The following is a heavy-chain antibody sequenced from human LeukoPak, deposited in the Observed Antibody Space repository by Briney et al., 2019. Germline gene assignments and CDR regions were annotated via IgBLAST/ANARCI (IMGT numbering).Heavy chain of an antibody. CDR2: IYYSGST. CDR3: ARFVYYYDSSEYFDL. V-gene: IGHV4-59*01. CDR1: GGSISSYY. D-gene: IGHD3-22*01. J-gene: IGHJ2*01. Sequence: SETLSLTCTVSGGSISSYYWSWIRQPPGKGLEWIGHIYYSGSTNYNPSLRSRVTISVDTSKNQFSLKLSSVTAADTAVYYCARFVYYYDSSEYFDLWGRGTLVTVSS.